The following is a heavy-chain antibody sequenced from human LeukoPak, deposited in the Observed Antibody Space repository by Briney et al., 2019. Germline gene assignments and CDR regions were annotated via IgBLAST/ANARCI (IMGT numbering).Heavy chain of an antibody. Sequence: SETLFLICTVSGSSISSTRSFWAWIRQSPGTGLEWIGSIYYNGSTYYTPSLKSRVTISVDTSKNQFSLNLGSVTAADSGVYYCARHGDDTYGYVPDYCGKGTLVTVSS. J-gene: IGHJ4*02. CDR2: IYYNGST. CDR1: GSSISSTRSF. D-gene: IGHD5-18*01. CDR3: ARHGDDTYGYVPDY. V-gene: IGHV4-39*01.